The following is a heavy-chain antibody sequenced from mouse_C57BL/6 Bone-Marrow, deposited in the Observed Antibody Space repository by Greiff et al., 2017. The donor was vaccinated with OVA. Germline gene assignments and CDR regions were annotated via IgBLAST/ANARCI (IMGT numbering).Heavy chain of an antibody. D-gene: IGHD2-4*01. CDR1: GYTFTDYE. V-gene: IGHV1-15*01. CDR3: TREDYDYDWYAMDY. CDR2: IDPETGGT. Sequence: VKLMESGAELVRPGASVTLSCKASGYTFTDYEMHWVKQTPVHGLEWIGAIDPETGGTAYNQKFKGKAILTADKSSSTAYMELRSLTSEDSAVYYCTREDYDYDWYAMDYWGQGTSVTVSS. J-gene: IGHJ4*01.